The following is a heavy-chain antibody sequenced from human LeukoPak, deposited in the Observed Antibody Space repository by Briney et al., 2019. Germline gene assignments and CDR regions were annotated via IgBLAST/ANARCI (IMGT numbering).Heavy chain of an antibody. V-gene: IGHV4-31*03. D-gene: IGHD3/OR15-3a*01. CDR3: ARDFGLHVDY. Sequence: SETLSLTCTVSGGSISSGGYYWSWIRQHPGKGLEWIGYIYYSGGTYYNPSLKSRVTISVDTSKNQFSLKLSSVTAADTAVYYCARDFGLHVDYWGQGTLVTVSS. CDR2: IYYSGGT. CDR1: GGSISSGGYY. J-gene: IGHJ4*02.